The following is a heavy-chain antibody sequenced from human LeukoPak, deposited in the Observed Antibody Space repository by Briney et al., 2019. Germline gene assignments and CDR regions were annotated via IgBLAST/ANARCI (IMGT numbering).Heavy chain of an antibody. D-gene: IGHD7-27*01. CDR1: GFTFSSYW. J-gene: IGHJ6*03. CDR2: IKQDGSEK. V-gene: IGHV3-7*01. CDR3: ARDQLGKPYYYYMDV. Sequence: GGSLRLSCAASGFTFSSYWMSWVRQARGKGLEWGANIKQDGSEKYYVDSVKGRFTISRDNAKNSLYLQMNSLRAEDTAVYYCARDQLGKPYYYYMDVWGKGTTVTVSS.